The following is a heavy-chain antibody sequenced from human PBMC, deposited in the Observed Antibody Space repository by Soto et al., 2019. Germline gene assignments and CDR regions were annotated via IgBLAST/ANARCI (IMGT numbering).Heavy chain of an antibody. CDR2: IYYSGST. CDR3: ASKRYYDSSYFDY. V-gene: IGHV4-59*01. D-gene: IGHD3-22*01. Sequence: TSETLSLTCTVSGGSISSYYWSWIRQPPGKGLEWIGYIYYSGSTNYNPSLKSRVTISVDTSKNQFSLKLSSVTAADTAVYYCASKRYYDSSYFDYWGQGTLVTVSS. CDR1: GGSISSYY. J-gene: IGHJ4*02.